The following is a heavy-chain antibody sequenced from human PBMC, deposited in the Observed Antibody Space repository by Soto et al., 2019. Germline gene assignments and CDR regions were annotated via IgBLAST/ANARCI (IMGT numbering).Heavy chain of an antibody. J-gene: IGHJ4*02. CDR3: VKPSGWYPDY. CDR1: GFTFSDYG. D-gene: IGHD6-19*01. V-gene: IGHV3-30*18. Sequence: QVQLVESGGGVVQPGGSLRLSCAVSGFTFSDYGMHWVRQAPGKGLEWVAVISPDGINKYYPDSLRGRITLPRDNSKNTVYLQMSSLRGIDTAVYYCVKPSGWYPDYWAQGTHVTVS. CDR2: ISPDGINK.